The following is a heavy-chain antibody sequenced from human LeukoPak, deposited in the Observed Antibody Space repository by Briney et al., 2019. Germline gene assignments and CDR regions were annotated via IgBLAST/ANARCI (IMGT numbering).Heavy chain of an antibody. D-gene: IGHD1-26*01. CDR1: EFSDGSNY. J-gene: IGHJ3*02. Sequence: PGGSLRLSCAASEFSDGSNYMTWVRQAPGKGLEWVSLIYSGGSTYYADSVKGRFTISRDNSKNTLYLQMNSLRAEDTAVYYCARVRVVWDLDDAFDIWGQGTMVTVSS. CDR3: ARVRVVWDLDDAFDI. V-gene: IGHV3-66*02. CDR2: IYSGGST.